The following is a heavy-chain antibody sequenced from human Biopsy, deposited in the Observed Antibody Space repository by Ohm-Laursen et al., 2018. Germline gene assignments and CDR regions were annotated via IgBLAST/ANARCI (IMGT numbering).Heavy chain of an antibody. J-gene: IGHJ4*02. V-gene: IGHV4-34*08. CDR1: GKTFSDYQ. D-gene: IGHD4-23*01. CDR2: INQAGTT. Sequence: PSDTLSLTCAVFGKTFSDYQWSWIRQPPGKGLEWIGQINQAGTTNYNPSLKSRVSISADASKYEFSLRLTSVTAADTAVYLFGNEVHGRDYWGLGAQVTVSS. CDR3: GNEVHGRDY.